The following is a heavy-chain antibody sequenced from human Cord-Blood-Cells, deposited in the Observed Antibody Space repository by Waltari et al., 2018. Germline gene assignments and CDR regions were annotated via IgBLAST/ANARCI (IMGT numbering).Heavy chain of an antibody. D-gene: IGHD3-16*01. CDR3: ARVTDDASAFDI. V-gene: IGHV3-7*01. CDR2: IKQDGSEK. J-gene: IGHJ3*02. Sequence: VQLVESGGGLVQPGGSLRPCWPASGFTFSSTWRSWFRQAPGKGLEWVANIKQDGSEKDYVDLVKGRFTISRDNAKNSLYLQMNSLRAEDTAVYYCARVTDDASAFDIWGQGTMVTVSS. CDR1: GFTFSSTW.